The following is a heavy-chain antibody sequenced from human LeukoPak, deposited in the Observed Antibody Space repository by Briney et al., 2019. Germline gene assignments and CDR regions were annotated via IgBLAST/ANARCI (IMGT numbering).Heavy chain of an antibody. CDR2: ISAYNGNT. CDR3: ARADPGELTLGTGGSFFDY. Sequence: ASVKVSCKASGYTFTSYGISWVRQAPGQGLEWMGWISAYNGNTNYAQKLQGRVTMTTDTSTSTAYMELRSLRSDDTAVYYCARADPGELTLGTGGSFFDYWGQGTLVTVSS. V-gene: IGHV1-18*01. D-gene: IGHD3-16*01. J-gene: IGHJ4*02. CDR1: GYTFTSYG.